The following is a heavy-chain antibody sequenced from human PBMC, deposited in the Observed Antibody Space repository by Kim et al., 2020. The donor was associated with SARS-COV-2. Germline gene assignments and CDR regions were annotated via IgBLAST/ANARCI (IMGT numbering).Heavy chain of an antibody. CDR1: GGSISGYY. Sequence: SETLSLTCTVSGGSISGYYWSWIRQPAGKGLEWIGRISASGSTNYNPSLNSRVTMSVDASRNQFFLKLKSMTAADTAVYYCARSSADYWGQGTLSPSPQ. CDR3: ARSSADY. J-gene: IGHJ4*02. V-gene: IGHV4-4*07. CDR2: ISASGST.